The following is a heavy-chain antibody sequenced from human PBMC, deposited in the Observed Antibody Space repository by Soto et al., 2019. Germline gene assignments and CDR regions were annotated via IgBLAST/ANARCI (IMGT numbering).Heavy chain of an antibody. D-gene: IGHD5-12*01. V-gene: IGHV4-59*01. CDR1: GGSISSYY. CDR3: AREGYGGGYYYYYGMDV. CDR2: IYYSGST. J-gene: IGHJ6*02. Sequence: KPSETLSLTCTVSGGSISSYYWSWIRQPPGKGLEWIGYIYYSGSTNYNPSLKSRVTISVDTSKNQFSLKLSSVTAADTAVYYCAREGYGGGYYYYYGMDVWGQGTTVTVSS.